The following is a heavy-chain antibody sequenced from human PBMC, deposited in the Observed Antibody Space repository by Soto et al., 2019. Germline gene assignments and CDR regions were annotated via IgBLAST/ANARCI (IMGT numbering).Heavy chain of an antibody. CDR1: GGSISSSSYY. Sequence: QLQLQESGPGLVKPSETLSLTCTVSGGSISSSSYYWGWIRQPPGKGLEWIGSIYCSGSTYYNPSLKSRVTISVDTSKNQFSLKLSSVTAADTAVYYCARHGDSSGYYYDYWGQGTLVTVSS. CDR2: IYCSGST. CDR3: ARHGDSSGYYYDY. D-gene: IGHD3-22*01. V-gene: IGHV4-39*01. J-gene: IGHJ4*02.